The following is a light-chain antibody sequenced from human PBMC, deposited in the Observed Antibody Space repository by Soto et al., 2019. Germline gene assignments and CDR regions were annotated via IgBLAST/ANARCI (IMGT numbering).Light chain of an antibody. CDR2: DAS. CDR1: QSISNW. Sequence: DSQRTQSHSTLSSSVGDRVTITCRASQSISNWLAWYQQKPGKAPKLLIYDASSLESGVPSRFSGSGSGTEFTLTIISLQPDDFAPYYCQQYNSYLWPFSQGAKAAIK. J-gene: IGKJ1*01. CDR3: QQYNSYLWP. V-gene: IGKV1-5*01.